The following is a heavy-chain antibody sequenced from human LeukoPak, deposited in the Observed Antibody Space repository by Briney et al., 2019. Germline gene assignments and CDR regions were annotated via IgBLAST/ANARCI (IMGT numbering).Heavy chain of an antibody. V-gene: IGHV4-59*01. CDR3: ARDGRAYSSGWPLDY. Sequence: PSETLSLTCTVSGGSISSYYWSWIRQPPGKGLEWIGYIYYSGSTNYNPSLKSRVTISVDTSKNQFSLKLSSVTAADTAVYYCARDGRAYSSGWPLDYWGQGTLVTVSS. CDR1: GGSISSYY. CDR2: IYYSGST. D-gene: IGHD6-19*01. J-gene: IGHJ4*02.